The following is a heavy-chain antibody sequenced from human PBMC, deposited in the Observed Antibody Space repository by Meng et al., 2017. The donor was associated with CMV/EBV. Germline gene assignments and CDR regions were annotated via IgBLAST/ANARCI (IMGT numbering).Heavy chain of an antibody. CDR3: ARGGWGGKGIQLLTRMDV. CDR2: INPNSGAT. J-gene: IGHJ6*02. CDR1: GYY. Sequence: GYYRPWVHRAPGQWLGWRGWINPNSGATTLAQTFRGRVPMPRDPSISPAYRGLGRWRPDDTAVYYCARGGWGGKGIQLLTRMDVWGQGTMVTVSS. D-gene: IGHD5-18*01. V-gene: IGHV1-2*02.